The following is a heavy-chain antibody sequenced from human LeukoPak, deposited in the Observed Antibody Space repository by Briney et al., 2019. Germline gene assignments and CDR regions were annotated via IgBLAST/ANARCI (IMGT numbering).Heavy chain of an antibody. CDR1: GYTFTGYY. J-gene: IGHJ6*03. D-gene: IGHD2-2*01. V-gene: IGHV1-2*02. CDR3: ARDLGSTSLYYMDV. Sequence: ASVKVSCKASGYTFTGYYMHWVRQAPGQGLEWMGWINPNSGGTNYAQKFQSRVTMTRDTSISTAYMELSRLRSDDTAVYYCARDLGSTSLYYMDVWGKGTTVTISS. CDR2: INPNSGGT.